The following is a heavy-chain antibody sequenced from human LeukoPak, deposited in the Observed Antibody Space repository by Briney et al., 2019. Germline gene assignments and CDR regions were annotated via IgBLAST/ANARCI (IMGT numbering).Heavy chain of an antibody. CDR1: GFTFSSSA. Sequence: GGSLRLSCAASGFTFSSSAMSWVRQAPGKGLEWVSAISNNGGYTYYADSVQGRFTISRDNSKSTLCLQMNSLRAEDTAVYYCAKGPKWLVRAFDIWGQGTMVTVSP. V-gene: IGHV3-23*01. J-gene: IGHJ3*02. CDR2: ISNNGGYT. D-gene: IGHD6-19*01. CDR3: AKGPKWLVRAFDI.